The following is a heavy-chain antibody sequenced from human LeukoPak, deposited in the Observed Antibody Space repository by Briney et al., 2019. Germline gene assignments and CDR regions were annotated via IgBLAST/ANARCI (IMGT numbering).Heavy chain of an antibody. J-gene: IGHJ4*02. V-gene: IGHV4-59*08. Sequence: SETLSLTCTVSGGSISSYYWSWIRQPPGKGLEWIGYIYYSGSTNYNPSLKSRVTISVDTSKNQFSLKLSSVTAADTAVYYCARQRYCSGGSCYSDDYWGQGTLVTVSS. CDR2: IYYSGST. D-gene: IGHD2-15*01. CDR3: ARQRYCSGGSCYSDDY. CDR1: GGSISSYY.